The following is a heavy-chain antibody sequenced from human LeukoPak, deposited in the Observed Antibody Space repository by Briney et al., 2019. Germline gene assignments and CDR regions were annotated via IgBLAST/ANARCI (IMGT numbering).Heavy chain of an antibody. D-gene: IGHD3-22*01. J-gene: IGHJ4*02. Sequence: PSETLSLTCTVSGGSISSSSYYWGWIRQPPGKGLGWIGSIYYSGSTYYNPSLKSRVTISVDTSKNQFSLKLSSVTAADTAVYYCARGWTYYYDSSGYRKGIDYWGQGTLVTVSS. CDR1: GGSISSSSYY. CDR3: ARGWTYYYDSSGYRKGIDY. CDR2: IYYSGST. V-gene: IGHV4-39*01.